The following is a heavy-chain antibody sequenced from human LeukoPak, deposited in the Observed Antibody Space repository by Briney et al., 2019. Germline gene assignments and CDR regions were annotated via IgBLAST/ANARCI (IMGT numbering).Heavy chain of an antibody. J-gene: IGHJ6*02. CDR3: ARGGRFGDSVSHYGMDV. Sequence: SETLSLTCSGSGYYIRSGFYWGWIRQPPGEGLEWVGGIYNSGKTYYNPALKSRVTVSVDTSKNQISLELTSVTVADTAVYLCARGGRFGDSVSHYGMDVWGQGTTVIVSS. CDR2: IYNSGKT. D-gene: IGHD3-16*01. CDR1: GYYIRSGFY. V-gene: IGHV4-38-2*02.